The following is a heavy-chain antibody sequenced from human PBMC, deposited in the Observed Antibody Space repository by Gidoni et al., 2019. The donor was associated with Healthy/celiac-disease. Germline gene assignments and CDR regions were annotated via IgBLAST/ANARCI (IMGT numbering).Heavy chain of an antibody. J-gene: IGHJ6*02. CDR3: ARGGVDIVATNHYYYYGMDV. D-gene: IGHD5-12*01. CDR1: GYTFTSYD. CDR2: MNPNSGNT. Sequence: QVQLVQSGAEVKKPGASVKVSCKASGYTFTSYDLNWVRQATGQGLEWMGWMNPNSGNTGYAQKFQGRVTMTRNTSISTAYMELSSLRSEDTAVYYCARGGVDIVATNHYYYYGMDVWGQGTTVTVSS. V-gene: IGHV1-8*01.